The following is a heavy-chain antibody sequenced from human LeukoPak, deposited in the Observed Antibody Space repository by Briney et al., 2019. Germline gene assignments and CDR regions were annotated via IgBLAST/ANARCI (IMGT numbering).Heavy chain of an antibody. V-gene: IGHV3-15*01. Sequence: PGGSLRLSCAASGFTFSNAWMSWVRQAPGKGLEWVGRIKSKTDGGTTDYAAPVKGRFTISRDDSKNTLYLQMNSLKTEDTAVYYCITLPYVWGSYRYTDSPSARDYWGQGTLVTVSS. J-gene: IGHJ4*02. CDR3: ITLPYVWGSYRYTDSPSARDY. CDR1: GFTFSNAW. CDR2: IKSKTDGGTT. D-gene: IGHD3-16*02.